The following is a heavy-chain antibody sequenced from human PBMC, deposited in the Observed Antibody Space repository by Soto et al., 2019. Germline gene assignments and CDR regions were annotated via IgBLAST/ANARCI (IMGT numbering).Heavy chain of an antibody. CDR1: VCTFSSYA. V-gene: IGHV1-69*01. D-gene: IGHD3-10*01. CDR3: ARAGRRTMVRGPYNWFDP. Sequence: QLQLVQSGAEVKKPGSSVKVSCKASVCTFSSYAISWVRQAPGQGLAWMGGIIPIFGTANYAQKFQGRVTITADESTSTAYMELSSLRSEDTAVYYCARAGRRTMVRGPYNWFDPWGQGTLVNVSS. J-gene: IGHJ5*02. CDR2: IIPIFGTA.